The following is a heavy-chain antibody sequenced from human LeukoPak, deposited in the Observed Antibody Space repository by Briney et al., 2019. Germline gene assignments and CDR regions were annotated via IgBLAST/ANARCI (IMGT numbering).Heavy chain of an antibody. Sequence: GGSLRLSCAASAFTFSSYEMNWVRQAPGKGLEWVSAISDSGNTYHADSVKGRFTISRDSSKNTLFLQMNRLRPEDAAVYYCAKAPVTTCRGAYCYPFDYWGQGTLVTVSS. V-gene: IGHV3-23*01. CDR3: AKAPVTTCRGAYCYPFDY. J-gene: IGHJ4*02. CDR1: AFTFSSYE. D-gene: IGHD2-21*01. CDR2: ISDSGNT.